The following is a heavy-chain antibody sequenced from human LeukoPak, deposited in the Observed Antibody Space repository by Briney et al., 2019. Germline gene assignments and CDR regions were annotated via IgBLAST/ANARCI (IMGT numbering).Heavy chain of an antibody. CDR2: INWNGGST. Sequence: PGGSLRLSCAASGFTFDDYGMSWVRQAPGKGLEWVSGINWNGGSTGYADSVKGRFTISRDNSNNTLYLQMNSLRAEDTAVYYCARDHTYISTMDVWGQGTTVTVSS. D-gene: IGHD1-14*01. CDR1: GFTFDDYG. J-gene: IGHJ6*02. CDR3: ARDHTYISTMDV. V-gene: IGHV3-20*04.